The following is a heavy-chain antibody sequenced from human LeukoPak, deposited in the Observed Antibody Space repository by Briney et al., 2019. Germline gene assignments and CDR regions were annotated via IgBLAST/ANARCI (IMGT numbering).Heavy chain of an antibody. CDR3: ARDGDDYGDTNWFDP. V-gene: IGHV4-4*02. Sequence: SGTLSLTCAVSGGSISSSNWWSWVRQPPGKGLEWIGEIYHSGSTNYNPSLKSRVTISVDKSKSQFSLKLSSVTAADTAVYYCARDGDDYGDTNWFDPWGQGTLVTVSS. J-gene: IGHJ5*02. D-gene: IGHD4-17*01. CDR1: GGSISSSNW. CDR2: IYHSGST.